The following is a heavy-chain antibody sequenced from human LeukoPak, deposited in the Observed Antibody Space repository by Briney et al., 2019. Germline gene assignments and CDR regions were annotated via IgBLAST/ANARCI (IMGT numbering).Heavy chain of an antibody. D-gene: IGHD6-13*01. CDR2: ISYDGSNK. CDR1: GFTFSSYA. V-gene: IGHV3-30*04. CDR3: ARDELYSSSWPYFQH. J-gene: IGHJ1*01. Sequence: GGSLRLSCAASGFTFSSYAMHWVRQAPGKGLEWVAVISYDGSNKYYADSVKGRFTISRDNSKNTLYLQMNSLRAEDTAVYYCARDELYSSSWPYFQHWGQGTLVTVSS.